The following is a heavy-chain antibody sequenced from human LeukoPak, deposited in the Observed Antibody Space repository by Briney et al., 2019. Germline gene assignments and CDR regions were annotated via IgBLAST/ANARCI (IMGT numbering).Heavy chain of an antibody. V-gene: IGHV4-39*01. CDR2: IYYSGST. Sequence: SETLSLTCAVYGGSFSGYYWGWIRQPPGKGLEWIGSIYYSGSTYYNPSLKSRVTISVDTSKNQFSLKLSSVTAADTAVYYCARHEIEQLVVGGAWFDPWGQGTLVTVSS. D-gene: IGHD6-6*01. CDR1: GGSFSGYY. J-gene: IGHJ5*02. CDR3: ARHEIEQLVVGGAWFDP.